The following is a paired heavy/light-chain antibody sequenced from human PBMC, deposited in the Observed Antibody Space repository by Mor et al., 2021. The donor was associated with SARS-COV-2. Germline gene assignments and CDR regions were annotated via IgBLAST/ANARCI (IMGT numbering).Light chain of an antibody. J-gene: IGKJ2*01. CDR2: KAS. V-gene: IGKV1-5*03. CDR3: QQYNSFSPYT. CDR1: QSISSW. Sequence: DIQMTQSPSTLSASVGDRVTITCRASQSISSWLAWYQQKPGKAPNLLIYKASSLESGVPSRFSGSGSGTEFTLTISSLQPDDFATYYCQQYNSFSPYTFGQGTKLEIK.
Heavy chain of an antibody. V-gene: IGHV4-61*02. CDR2: IYTSGST. J-gene: IGHJ4*02. CDR3: ARDTVYDSSGYVEGY. D-gene: IGHD3-22*01. CDR1: GGSISSGNYY. Sequence: QVQLQESGPGLVKPSQTLSLTCTVSGGSISSGNYYWSWIRQPAGKGLEWVGRIYTSGSTNYNPSLKSRVTISVDTSKNQFSLRLSSVTAADTAIYYCARDTVYDSSGYVEGYWGQGTLVTVSS.